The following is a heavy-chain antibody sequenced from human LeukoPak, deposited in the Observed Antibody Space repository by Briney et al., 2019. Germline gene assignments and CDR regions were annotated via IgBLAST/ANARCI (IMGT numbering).Heavy chain of an antibody. CDR3: AKDQRWESPHYLDS. J-gene: IGHJ4*02. V-gene: IGHV3-30-3*01. CDR2: SSSDETYK. Sequence: GGSLRLSCAASGFPFTVYPTHWVRQAPGKGLEWVSVSSSDETYKFYADSVRGRFTISRDNSKNTLYVQMNSLRDEDTAVYYCAKDQRWESPHYLDSWGQGTLVTVSS. CDR1: GFPFTVYP. D-gene: IGHD1-26*01.